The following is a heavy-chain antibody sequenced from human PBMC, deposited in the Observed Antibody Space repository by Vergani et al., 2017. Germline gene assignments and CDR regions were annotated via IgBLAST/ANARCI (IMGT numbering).Heavy chain of an antibody. CDR1: GYSISSGYY. D-gene: IGHD1-26*01. V-gene: IGHV4-38-2*01. CDR2: IYHSGST. Sequence: QVQLQESGPGLVKPSETLSLTCAVSGYSISSGYYWGWIRQPPGKGLEWIGSIYHSGSTYYNPSLKSRVTISVDTSKNQFSLKLSSVTAADTAVYYCARRGGVGATGRWFDPWGQGTLVTVSS. CDR3: ARRGGVGATGRWFDP. J-gene: IGHJ5*02.